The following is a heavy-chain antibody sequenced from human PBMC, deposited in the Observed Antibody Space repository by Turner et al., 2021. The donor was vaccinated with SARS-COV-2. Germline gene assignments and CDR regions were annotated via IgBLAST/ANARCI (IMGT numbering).Heavy chain of an antibody. Sequence: QVQLVRSGAEVKKPGASEKVSCKASGYTFTGDYMHWGRQDPGQGLEWMGWINPNSGGTNNAQKLQGRVTMTRDTSISTAYMELSRLGSDDTAVDYCARVSSLSYYFDYWGQGTLVTVSS. J-gene: IGHJ4*02. CDR1: GYTFTGDY. CDR3: ARVSSLSYYFDY. V-gene: IGHV1-2*02. CDR2: INPNSGGT. D-gene: IGHD6-6*01.